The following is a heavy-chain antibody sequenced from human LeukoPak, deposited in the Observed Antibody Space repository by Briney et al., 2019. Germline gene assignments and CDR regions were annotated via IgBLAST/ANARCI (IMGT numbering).Heavy chain of an antibody. CDR2: MNPNSGNT. CDR1: GYTFTSYD. D-gene: IGHD2-2*01. V-gene: IGHV1-8*01. CDR3: ARGGYGPAASPYYYYGMDV. J-gene: IGHJ6*02. Sequence: ASVKVSCKASGYTFTSYDINWVRQATGQGLEWMGWMNPNSGNTGYAQKFQGRVTMTRNTSISTAYMELSSLRSEDTAVYYCARGGYGPAASPYYYYGMDVWGQGTTVTVSS.